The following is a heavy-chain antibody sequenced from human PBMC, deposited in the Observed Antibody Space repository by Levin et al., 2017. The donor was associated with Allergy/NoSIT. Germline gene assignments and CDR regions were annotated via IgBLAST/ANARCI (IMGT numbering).Heavy chain of an antibody. J-gene: IGHJ4*02. CDR2: ISYDASNK. D-gene: IGHD3/OR15-3a*01. V-gene: IGHV3-30*04. CDR3: ARGGNDFWTGGGGIDH. Sequence: GGSLRLSCAASGFTFSIYVMHWVRQAPGKGLEWVAVISYDASNKYYADSVKGRFTISRDNSKNTLYLQMNSLRDEDTAVYYCARGGNDFWTGGGGIDHWGQGTLVTVSS. CDR1: GFTFSIYV.